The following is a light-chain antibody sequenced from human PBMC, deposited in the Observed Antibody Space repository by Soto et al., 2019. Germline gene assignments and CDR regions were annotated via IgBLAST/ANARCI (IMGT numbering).Light chain of an antibody. CDR2: GAS. V-gene: IGKV3-20*01. J-gene: IGKJ1*01. Sequence: IVLTQSPGTLSLSPGERTTLSCRASQSISRYLAWYQQKPGQGPRLIIYGASSRATGPPDRFSGSGSGTDFTLTINRLEPEDFALYYCQQYGSSPPTFGQGTKVEIK. CDR3: QQYGSSPPT. CDR1: QSISRY.